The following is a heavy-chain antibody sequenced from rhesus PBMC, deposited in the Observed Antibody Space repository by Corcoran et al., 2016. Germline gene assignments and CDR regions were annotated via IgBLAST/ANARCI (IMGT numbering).Heavy chain of an antibody. CDR1: GGSISDSYR. D-gene: IGHD5-24*01. Sequence: QVQLQESGPGVVKPSETLSLTCAVSGGSISDSYRWSWIRPPPGKGLEWIGYIYGSRTSTNYHPSLKSRVTISKDTSKNQFSLKLSSVTAADTAVYYCARGLYSGYTMYYFDYWGQGVLVTVSS. CDR3: ARGLYSGYTMYYFDY. V-gene: IGHV4S10*01. J-gene: IGHJ4*01. CDR2: IYGSRTST.